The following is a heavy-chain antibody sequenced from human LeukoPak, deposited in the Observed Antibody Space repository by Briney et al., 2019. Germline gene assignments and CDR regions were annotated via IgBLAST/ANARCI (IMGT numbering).Heavy chain of an antibody. CDR3: AKGESRLLRFDY. Sequence: PGGSLRLSCAASGFTFSSYAMAWVRQAPGKGLEWVSTISGSGGTTYYADSVKGRFTISRDNSKSTMSLQMNSLRADDTAVYYCAKGESRLLRFDYWGRGTLVTVSS. J-gene: IGHJ4*02. D-gene: IGHD4-17*01. CDR1: GFTFSSYA. CDR2: ISGSGGTT. V-gene: IGHV3-23*01.